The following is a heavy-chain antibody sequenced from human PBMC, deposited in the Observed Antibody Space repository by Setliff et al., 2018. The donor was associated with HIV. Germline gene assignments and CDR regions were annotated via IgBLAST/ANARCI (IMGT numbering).Heavy chain of an antibody. Sequence: SETLSLTCTVSGGSISSYYWSWIRQPPGKGLEWIGYIYYSGSTNYNPSLKSRVTISLDTSKNQFSLKLSSVTAADTAVYYCARGPGATWADFDYWGQGTLVTVSS. CDR2: IYYSGST. D-gene: IGHD5-12*01. CDR3: ARGPGATWADFDY. V-gene: IGHV4-59*01. CDR1: GGSISSYY. J-gene: IGHJ4*02.